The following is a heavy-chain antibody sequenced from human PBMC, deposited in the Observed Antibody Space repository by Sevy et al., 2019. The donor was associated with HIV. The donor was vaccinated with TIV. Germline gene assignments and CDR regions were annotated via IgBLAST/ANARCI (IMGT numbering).Heavy chain of an antibody. CDR1: GFTLSSYA. D-gene: IGHD3-3*01. Sequence: GGSLRLSCGASGFTLSSYAMSWVRQAPGKGLEWVSGISGSGSGGNTYYADSVKGRFTISRDNSKNTLYLQMNSLRVEDTAVYYCAKGVVEWLLYVYYGMDVWGQGTTVTVSS. J-gene: IGHJ6*02. V-gene: IGHV3-23*01. CDR2: ISGSGSGGNT. CDR3: AKGVVEWLLYVYYGMDV.